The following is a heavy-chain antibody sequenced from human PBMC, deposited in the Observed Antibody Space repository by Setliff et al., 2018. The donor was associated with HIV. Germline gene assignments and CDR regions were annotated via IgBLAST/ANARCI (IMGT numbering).Heavy chain of an antibody. Sequence: VKVSCKASGGTFSSYAISWVRQAPGQGLEWMGGIIPIFGTANYAQKLQGRVTMTTDTSTSTAYMELRSLRSDDTAVYYCARVQELRYFDWLHRPHTIDYWGQGTLVTVSS. D-gene: IGHD3-9*01. J-gene: IGHJ4*02. CDR3: ARVQELRYFDWLHRPHTIDY. V-gene: IGHV1-69*05. CDR2: IIPIFGTA. CDR1: GGTFSSYA.